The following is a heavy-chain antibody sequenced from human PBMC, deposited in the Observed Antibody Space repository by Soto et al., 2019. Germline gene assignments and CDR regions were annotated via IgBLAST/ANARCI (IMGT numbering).Heavy chain of an antibody. CDR3: ARVLSSDAFDI. D-gene: IGHD3-10*01. J-gene: IGHJ3*02. Sequence: ASMKVSCKASGYTFTSYYMHWVRQAPGQGLDWMGIINPSGGSTSYAQKFQGRVTMTRDTSTSTVYMELSSLRSEDTAVYYCARVLSSDAFDIWGQGTMVTVSS. CDR1: GYTFTSYY. V-gene: IGHV1-46*01. CDR2: INPSGGST.